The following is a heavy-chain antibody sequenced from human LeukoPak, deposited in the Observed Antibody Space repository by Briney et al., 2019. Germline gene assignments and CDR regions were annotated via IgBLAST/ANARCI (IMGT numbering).Heavy chain of an antibody. CDR2: INPNSGGT. D-gene: IGHD4/OR15-4a*01. Sequence: ASVKVSCKASGYTFTGYYMHWVRQAPGQGLEWMGWINPNSGGTNYAQKFQGRATMTRDTSISTAYMELSRLRSDDTAVYYCARAYGGPKQYFQHWGQGTLVTVSS. CDR1: GYTFTGYY. J-gene: IGHJ1*01. CDR3: ARAYGGPKQYFQH. V-gene: IGHV1-2*02.